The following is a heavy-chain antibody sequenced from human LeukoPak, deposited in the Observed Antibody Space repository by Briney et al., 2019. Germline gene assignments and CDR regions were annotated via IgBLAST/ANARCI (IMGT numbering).Heavy chain of an antibody. Sequence: SETLSLTCAVYGGSFSGYYWSWIRQPPGKGLEWIGEINHSRSTNYNPSLKSRVTISVDTSKNQFSLKLSSVTAADTAVYYCARAVFTTVAYYFDYWGQGTLVTVSS. D-gene: IGHD4-23*01. J-gene: IGHJ4*02. CDR1: GGSFSGYY. V-gene: IGHV4-34*01. CDR2: INHSRST. CDR3: ARAVFTTVAYYFDY.